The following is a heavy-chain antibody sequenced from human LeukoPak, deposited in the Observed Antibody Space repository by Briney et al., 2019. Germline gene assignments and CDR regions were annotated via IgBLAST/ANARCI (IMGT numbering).Heavy chain of an antibody. V-gene: IGHV4-4*02. CDR1: GASISSINW. J-gene: IGHJ4*02. Sequence: SGTLSLTCAVSGASISSINWWSWVRQPPGKGLEWIGEIYYSGSTNYNSSLKSRVTISVDKSKNQFSLKLSSVAAADTAVYYCARSGRVTTFYYFDYWGQGTLVTVSS. CDR3: ARSGRVTTFYYFDY. D-gene: IGHD2-21*02. CDR2: IYYSGST.